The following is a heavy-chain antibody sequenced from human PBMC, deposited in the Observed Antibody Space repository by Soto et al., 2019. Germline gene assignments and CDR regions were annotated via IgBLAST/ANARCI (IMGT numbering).Heavy chain of an antibody. CDR2: INAGNGNT. Sequence: QVQLVQSGAEEKKPGASVKVSCKASGYTFTSYAMHWVRQAPGQRLEWMGWINAGNGNTKYSQRFQGRVTITRDTSASTAYMELSSLRSEDTAVYYCARGITLPTPLDYWGQGTLVTVSS. D-gene: IGHD1-20*01. V-gene: IGHV1-3*05. CDR1: GYTFTSYA. CDR3: ARGITLPTPLDY. J-gene: IGHJ4*02.